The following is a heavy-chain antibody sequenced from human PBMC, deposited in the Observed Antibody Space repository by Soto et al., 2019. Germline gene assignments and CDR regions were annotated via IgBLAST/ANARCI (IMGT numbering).Heavy chain of an antibody. CDR3: AKDSHIVVVTAIGKG. D-gene: IGHD2-21*02. CDR1: GFTFSSYA. CDR2: ISGSGGST. Sequence: EVQLLESGGGLVQPGGSLRLSCAASGFTFSSYAMSWVRQAPGKGLEWVSAISGSGGSTYYADSVKGRFTISRDNSKSTLYLQMNSLRAEDTAVYYSAKDSHIVVVTAIGKGWGQGTLVTVSS. J-gene: IGHJ4*02. V-gene: IGHV3-23*01.